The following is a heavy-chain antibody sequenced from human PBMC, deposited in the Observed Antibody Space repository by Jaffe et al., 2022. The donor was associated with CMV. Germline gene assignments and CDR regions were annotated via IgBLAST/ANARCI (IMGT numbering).Heavy chain of an antibody. Sequence: EVLLVQSGAEVKKPGESLKISCKAYGYSFPNSWIGWVRQMPGKGLEWMGNIYPDDSDTRYSPSFQGHVTISADKSIGTAYLQWSSLKASDTAMYYCARRYCSGDHCFYFDPWGQGTLVTVSS. J-gene: IGHJ5*02. D-gene: IGHD2-8*02. CDR1: GYSFPNSW. V-gene: IGHV5-51*01. CDR2: IYPDDSDT. CDR3: ARRYCSGDHCFYFDP.